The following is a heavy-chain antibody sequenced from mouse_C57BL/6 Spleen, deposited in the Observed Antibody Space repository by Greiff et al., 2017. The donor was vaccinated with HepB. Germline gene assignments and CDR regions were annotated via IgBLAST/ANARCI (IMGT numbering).Heavy chain of an antibody. CDR2: ISDGGSYT. V-gene: IGHV5-4*01. Sequence: EVKVEESGGGLVKPGGSLKLSCAASGFTFSSYAMSWVRQTPEKRLEWVATISDGGSYTYYPDNVKGRFTISRDNAKNNLYLQMSHLKSEDTAMYYCARDRYYGSFDYWGQGTTLTVSS. J-gene: IGHJ2*01. D-gene: IGHD1-1*01. CDR1: GFTFSSYA. CDR3: ARDRYYGSFDY.